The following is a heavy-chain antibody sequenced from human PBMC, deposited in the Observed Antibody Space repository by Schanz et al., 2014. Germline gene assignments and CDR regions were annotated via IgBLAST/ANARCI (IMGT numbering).Heavy chain of an antibody. CDR3: TRDRGALVTHNDALNL. Sequence: QVQLVESGGGFVKPGGSLRLSCVASGFTVSSNYMSWVRQAPGKGLEKVAAISTDGTNTYYAASVRGRFTISRDNSKNTVYLQMDSLRSEDTAVYYCTRDRGALVTHNDALNLWGQGTMVSVSS. D-gene: IGHD2-8*02. CDR1: GFTVSSNY. CDR2: ISTDGTNT. V-gene: IGHV3-30*03. J-gene: IGHJ3*01.